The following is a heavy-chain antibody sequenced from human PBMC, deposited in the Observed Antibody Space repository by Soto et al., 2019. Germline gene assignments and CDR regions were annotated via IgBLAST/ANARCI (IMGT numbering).Heavy chain of an antibody. V-gene: IGHV5-51*01. D-gene: IGHD6-13*01. J-gene: IGHJ6*01. CDR3: ARRRRGLVRTEPGPSDF. CDR1: GYSFTSYW. Sequence: GESLKLSCKGSGYSFTSYWIGWVRQMPGKGLEWMGIIYPGDSDTRYSPSFQGQVTISADTSISTAYLQWRSLKASDTAMYYSARRRRGLVRTEPGPSDFGGPGTRVTVSS. CDR2: IYPGDSDT.